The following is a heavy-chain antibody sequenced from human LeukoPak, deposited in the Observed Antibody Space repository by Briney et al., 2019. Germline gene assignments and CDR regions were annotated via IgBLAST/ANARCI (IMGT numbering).Heavy chain of an antibody. J-gene: IGHJ6*03. Sequence: ASVKVSCKASGYTFTGYYMHWVRQAPGQGLEWMGWINPNSGSTNYAQKFQGRVTMTRHTSISTAYMDLSRLRSEDTAVYYCARGRQERITMIVVVIRDYYYMDVWGKGTTVTVSS. CDR2: INPNSGST. V-gene: IGHV1-2*02. D-gene: IGHD3-22*01. CDR3: ARGRQERITMIVVVIRDYYYMDV. CDR1: GYTFTGYY.